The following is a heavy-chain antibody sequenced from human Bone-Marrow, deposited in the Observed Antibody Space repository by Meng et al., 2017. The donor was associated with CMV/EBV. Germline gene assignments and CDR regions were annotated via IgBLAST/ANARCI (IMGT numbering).Heavy chain of an antibody. CDR3: ARETAGIAAFAY. J-gene: IGHJ4*02. CDR1: GGSISSSSYY. Sequence: SETLSLTCTVSGGSISSSSYYWGWIRQPPGKGLEWIGSIYYSGSTYYNPSLKSRVTISVDTSKNQFSLKLSSVTAADTAVYYCARETAGIAAFAYWGQGPLVTVSS. D-gene: IGHD6-13*01. CDR2: IYYSGST. V-gene: IGHV4-39*07.